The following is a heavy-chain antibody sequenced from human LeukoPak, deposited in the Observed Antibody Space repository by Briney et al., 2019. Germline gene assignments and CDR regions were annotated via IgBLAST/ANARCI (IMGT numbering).Heavy chain of an antibody. CDR1: GYTFTSYG. J-gene: IGHJ6*03. Sequence: ASVKVSCKASGYTFTSYGISWVRQAPGQGLEWMGWISAYNGNTNYAQKLQGRVTMTTDTSTSTAYMELRSLRSDNTAVYYCARAPGSFWSGYPRYYMDVWGKGTTVTVSS. V-gene: IGHV1-18*01. D-gene: IGHD3-3*01. CDR2: ISAYNGNT. CDR3: ARAPGSFWSGYPRYYMDV.